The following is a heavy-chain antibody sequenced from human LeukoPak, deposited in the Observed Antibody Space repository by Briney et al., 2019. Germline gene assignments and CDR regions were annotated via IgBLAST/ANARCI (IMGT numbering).Heavy chain of an antibody. CDR2: ISSSSSYI. D-gene: IGHD6-19*01. CDR1: GFTFRNYW. V-gene: IGHV3-21*01. Sequence: GGSLRLSCAASGFTFRNYWMSWVRQAPGKGLEWVSSISSSSSYIYYADSVKGRFTISRDNAKNSLYLQMNSLRAEDTAVYYCARVSPPSSGWYAFDYWGQGTLVTVSS. CDR3: ARVSPPSSGWYAFDY. J-gene: IGHJ4*02.